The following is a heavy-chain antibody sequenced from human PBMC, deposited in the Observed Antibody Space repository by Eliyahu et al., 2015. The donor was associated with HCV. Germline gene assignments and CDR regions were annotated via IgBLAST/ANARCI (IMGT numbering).Heavy chain of an antibody. CDR3: AKGDYVDYYYYGLDA. V-gene: IGHV3-23*01. CDR2: ISASGSST. Sequence: EEQLLESGGGLVQTGGSLRLSCVASGFIFSNYAMTWVRQAPGKGLEWVSGISASGSSTYSADSLKGRFTISRDNSKNMLYLEIHSLRVADTAVYYCAKGDYVDYYYYGLDAWGQGTTVTVS. CDR1: GFIFSNYA. D-gene: IGHD4-17*01. J-gene: IGHJ6*02.